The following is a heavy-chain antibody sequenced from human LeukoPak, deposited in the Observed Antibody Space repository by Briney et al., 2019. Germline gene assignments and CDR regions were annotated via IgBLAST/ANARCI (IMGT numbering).Heavy chain of an antibody. Sequence: GGSLRLSCAASGFAFSSYAMSWVRQPPGKGLEWGSVISRRDDYTYYADSVKGRFTISRDNSKNTLYLKMTTLRAKDTAVYYCANDYRSGSFHDCSGQGTLVTVSS. D-gene: IGHD3-10*01. CDR3: ANDYRSGSFHDC. J-gene: IGHJ4*02. V-gene: IGHV3-23*01. CDR1: GFAFSSYA. CDR2: ISRRDDYT.